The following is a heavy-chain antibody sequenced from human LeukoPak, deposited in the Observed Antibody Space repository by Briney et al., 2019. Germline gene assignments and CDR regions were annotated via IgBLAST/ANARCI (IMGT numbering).Heavy chain of an antibody. CDR2: INHSGST. J-gene: IGHJ6*03. CDR3: ARGRSYLPYYYYYYYMDF. CDR1: GGSFSGYY. V-gene: IGHV4-34*01. Sequence: SETLSLTCAVYGGSFSGYYWSWIRQPPGKGLEWIGEINHSGSTNYNPSLKSRVTISVDTSKNQFSLKLSSVTAADTAVYYCARGRSYLPYYYYYYYMDFWGKGTTVTVSS. D-gene: IGHD1-26*01.